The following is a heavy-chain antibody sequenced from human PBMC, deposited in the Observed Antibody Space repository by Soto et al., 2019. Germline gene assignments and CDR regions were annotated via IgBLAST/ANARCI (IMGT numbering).Heavy chain of an antibody. CDR2: IYYSGST. V-gene: IGHV4-61*01. D-gene: IGHD4-4*01. Sequence: SETLSLTCTVSGGSVSSGSYYWSWIRQPPGKGLEWIGYIYYSGSTNYNPSLKSRVTISVDTSKNQFSLKLSSVTAADTAVYYCARGTVRIDYYYYGMDVWGQGTTVTVAS. CDR3: ARGTVRIDYYYYGMDV. CDR1: GGSVSSGSYY. J-gene: IGHJ6*02.